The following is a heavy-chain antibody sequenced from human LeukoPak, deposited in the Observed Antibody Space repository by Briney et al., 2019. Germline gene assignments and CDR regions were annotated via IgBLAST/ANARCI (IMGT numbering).Heavy chain of an antibody. D-gene: IGHD3-10*01. CDR1: GGSISSGGYY. CDR2: IYYSGST. CDR3: ARELLWFGTGDYYYGMDV. V-gene: IGHV4-31*03. Sequence: SQTLSLTCTVSGGSISSGGYYWSWIRQHPGKGLEWIGYIYYSGSTYYNPSLKSRVTISVDTSKSQFSLKLSSVTAANTAVYYCARELLWFGTGDYYYGMDVWGQGTTVTVSS. J-gene: IGHJ6*02.